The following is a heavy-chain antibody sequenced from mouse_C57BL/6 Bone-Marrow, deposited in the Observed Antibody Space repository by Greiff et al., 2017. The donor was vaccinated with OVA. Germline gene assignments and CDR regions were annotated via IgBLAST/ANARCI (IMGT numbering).Heavy chain of an antibody. CDR2: ISYDGSN. D-gene: IGHD1-1*01. CDR3: ASILLGYAMDY. Sequence: VQLKESGPGLVKPSQSLSLTCSVTGYSITSGYYWNWIRQFPGNKLEWMGYISYDGSNNYNPSLKNRISITRDTSKNQFFLKLNSVTTEDTATYDCASILLGYAMDYWGQGTSVTVSS. V-gene: IGHV3-6*01. J-gene: IGHJ4*01. CDR1: GYSITSGYY.